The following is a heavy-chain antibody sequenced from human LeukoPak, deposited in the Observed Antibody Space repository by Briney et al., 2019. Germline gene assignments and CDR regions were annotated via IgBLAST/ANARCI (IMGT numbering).Heavy chain of an antibody. CDR2: ISAYNGNT. Sequence: ASVKVSCKASGYTFTSYGISWVRQAPGQGLEWMGWISAYNGNTNYAQKLQGRVTMTTDTSTSTAYVELRSLSSDDTAVYYCARDYGTDYYYYDMDVWGKGTTVTVSS. D-gene: IGHD3-16*01. CDR3: ARDYGTDYYYYDMDV. V-gene: IGHV1-18*01. CDR1: GYTFTSYG. J-gene: IGHJ6*03.